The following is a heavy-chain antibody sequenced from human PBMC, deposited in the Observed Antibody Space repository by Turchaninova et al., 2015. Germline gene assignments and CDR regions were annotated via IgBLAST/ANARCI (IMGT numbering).Heavy chain of an antibody. Sequence: QVTLRESGPALVKPTQTLPLTCTFSGFSLSNSGMCVSWIRQPPGKALEWLGVIDGDDDKYYSTYPKNRITISKDTSKNQVVLTMTNMDPVDTATYYCARYYYDSSGYYYWYFDLWGRGTLVTVSS. D-gene: IGHD3-22*01. J-gene: IGHJ2*01. CDR1: GFSLSNSGMC. CDR3: ARYYYDSSGYYYWYFDL. CDR2: IDGDDDK. V-gene: IGHV2-70*01.